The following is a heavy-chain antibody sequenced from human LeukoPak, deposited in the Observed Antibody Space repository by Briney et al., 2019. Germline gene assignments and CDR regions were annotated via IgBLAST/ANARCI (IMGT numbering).Heavy chain of an antibody. D-gene: IGHD2-2*01. CDR2: FYPGDFDT. Sequence: GESLKISCKGSGYSFTSYWIGWVRQMPGKGLEWMGNFYPGDFDTRYSPSCQGQVTISADKSISTAYLQWSSLKASDTAMYYCATSQGTSGWAYYFDYWGQGTLVTVSS. CDR1: GYSFTSYW. J-gene: IGHJ4*02. V-gene: IGHV5-51*01. CDR3: ATSQGTSGWAYYFDY.